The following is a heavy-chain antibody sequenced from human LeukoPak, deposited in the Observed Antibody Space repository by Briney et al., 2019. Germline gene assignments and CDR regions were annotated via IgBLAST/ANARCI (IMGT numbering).Heavy chain of an antibody. Sequence: SETLSLTCTVSGGSISSSRDYWAWIRQSPGTGLEWIGSIYYSGTIYYNPSLKSRVTISVDTSKNKFSLKLSSVTAADTAIYYCATTTIRLGYWGQGTLVTVSS. D-gene: IGHD1-26*01. CDR3: ATTTIRLGY. CDR2: IYYSGTI. J-gene: IGHJ4*02. V-gene: IGHV4-39*07. CDR1: GGSISSSRDY.